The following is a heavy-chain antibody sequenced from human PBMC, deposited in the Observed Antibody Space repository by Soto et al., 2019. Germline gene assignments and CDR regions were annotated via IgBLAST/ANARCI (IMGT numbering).Heavy chain of an antibody. CDR2: ISGSGGST. CDR3: AKGRRSSGWYGNRLDP. Sequence: GSLRLSCAASGFTFSSYAMSWVRQAPGKGLEWVSAISGSGGSTYYADSVKGRLTISRDNSKNTLYLQMNSLRAEDTAVYYCAKGRRSSGWYGNRLDPWGQGTLVTVSS. CDR1: GFTFSSYA. J-gene: IGHJ5*02. D-gene: IGHD6-19*01. V-gene: IGHV3-23*01.